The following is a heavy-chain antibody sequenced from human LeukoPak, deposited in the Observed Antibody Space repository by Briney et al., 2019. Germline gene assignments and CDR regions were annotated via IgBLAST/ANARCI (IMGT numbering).Heavy chain of an antibody. Sequence: SETLSLTCTVSGGSISSSSYYWGWIRQPPGKGLEWIGSIYHSGSSYYNPSLKSRVTISVDTSKNQFSLKLSSVTAADTAVHYCARRVGGWWLRFDYWGQGTLVTVSS. V-gene: IGHV4-39*07. D-gene: IGHD5-12*01. CDR2: IYHSGSS. CDR3: ARRVGGWWLRFDY. CDR1: GGSISSSSYY. J-gene: IGHJ4*02.